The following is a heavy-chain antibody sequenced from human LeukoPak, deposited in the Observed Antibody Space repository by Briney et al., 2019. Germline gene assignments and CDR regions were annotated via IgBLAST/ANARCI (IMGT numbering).Heavy chain of an antibody. CDR2: IYTSGST. D-gene: IGHD3-10*01. V-gene: IGHV4-61*02. Sequence: PSETLSLTCTVSGGSISSGSYYWSWIRQPAGKGLEWIGRIYTSGSTNYNPSLKSRVTISVDTSKNQFSLKLSSVTAADTAVYYCAGSKGGPPFYYYYMDVWGKGTTVTVSS. CDR3: AGSKGGPPFYYYYMDV. CDR1: GGSISSGSYY. J-gene: IGHJ6*03.